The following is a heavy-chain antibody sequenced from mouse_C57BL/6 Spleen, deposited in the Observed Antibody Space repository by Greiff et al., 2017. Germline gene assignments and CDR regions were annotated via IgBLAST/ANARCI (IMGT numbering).Heavy chain of an antibody. V-gene: IGHV1-82*01. D-gene: IGHD2-1*01. Sequence: QVQLQQSGPELVKPGASVKISCKASGYAFSSSWMNWVKQRPGKGLEWIGRIYPGDGDTNYNGKFKGKATLTADKSSSTAYMELRSLTSEDSAVYFCARAGGNFYYPMDYWGQGTSVTVSS. CDR1: GYAFSSSW. CDR2: IYPGDGDT. J-gene: IGHJ4*01. CDR3: ARAGGNFYYPMDY.